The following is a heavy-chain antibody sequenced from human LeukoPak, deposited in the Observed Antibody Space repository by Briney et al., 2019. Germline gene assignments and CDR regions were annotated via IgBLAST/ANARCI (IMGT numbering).Heavy chain of an antibody. V-gene: IGHV6-1*01. D-gene: IGHD3-16*01. J-gene: IGHJ4*02. CDR1: GDSVSSNSAT. CDR3: ARGWGNFDY. Sequence: PSQTLSLTCAISGDSVSSNSATWNWIRQSPSRGLEWLGRSYYRSKYYNDYAVSVKSRITIDADTSKTQFSLHLNSVTPEDTAVYYCARGWGNFDYWGQGALVTVSS. CDR2: SYYRSKYYN.